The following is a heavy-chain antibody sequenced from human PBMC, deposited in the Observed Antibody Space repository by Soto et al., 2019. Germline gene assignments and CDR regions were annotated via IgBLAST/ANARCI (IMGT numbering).Heavy chain of an antibody. CDR3: TRGYGMGV. CDR2: TYYRSKWFN. CDR1: WDSVSSNSAA. V-gene: IGHV6-1*01. Sequence: PSQTLSLTFVISWDSVSSNSAAWNWIRQSPSRGLEWLGRTYYRSKWFNDYAVSVKSRITINPDTSKNQFSLQLNSVTPVDTAVYYCTRGYGMGVWGQGTTVTVSS. J-gene: IGHJ6*02.